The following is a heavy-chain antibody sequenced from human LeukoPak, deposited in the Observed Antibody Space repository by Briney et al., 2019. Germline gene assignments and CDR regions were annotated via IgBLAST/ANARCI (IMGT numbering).Heavy chain of an antibody. V-gene: IGHV3-23*01. CDR1: GFTFSSYA. Sequence: GGSLRLSCAASGFTFSSYAMSWVRQAPGKGLEWVSAISGSGGSTYYADSVKGRFTISRDNSKNTLYLQMNSLRAEDTAVYYCAKDLLSGSYPPGAFDIWGQGTMVTVSS. J-gene: IGHJ3*02. D-gene: IGHD1-26*01. CDR3: AKDLLSGSYPPGAFDI. CDR2: ISGSGGST.